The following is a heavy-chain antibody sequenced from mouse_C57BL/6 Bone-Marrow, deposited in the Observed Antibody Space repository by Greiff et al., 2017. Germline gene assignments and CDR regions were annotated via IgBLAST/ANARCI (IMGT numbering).Heavy chain of an antibody. D-gene: IGHD1-1*01. CDR1: GYTFTSYW. V-gene: IGHV1-7*01. CDR2: INPSSGYT. Sequence: QVQLKQSGAELAKPGASVKLSCKASGYTFTSYWMHWVKQRPGQGLEWIGYINPSSGYTKYNQKFKDKATLTADKSSSTAYKQLSSLTYEDTAVYYCARGKIYYPFDYWGQGTTRTVSS. CDR3: ARGKIYYPFDY. J-gene: IGHJ2*01.